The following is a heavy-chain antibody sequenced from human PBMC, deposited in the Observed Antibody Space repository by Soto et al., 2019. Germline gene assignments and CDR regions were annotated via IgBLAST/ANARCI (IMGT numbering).Heavy chain of an antibody. CDR3: ARDEEDIVVVVAASYDYGMDV. Sequence: QVQLVQSGAEVKKPGSSVKVSCKASGGTFSSYAISWVRQAPGQGLEWMGGIIPIFGTANYAQKFQGRVTMTADEYTSTAYMELNSLRSEDTAVYYCARDEEDIVVVVAASYDYGMDVWGQGTTVTVSS. V-gene: IGHV1-69*12. J-gene: IGHJ6*02. CDR1: GGTFSSYA. D-gene: IGHD2-15*01. CDR2: IIPIFGTA.